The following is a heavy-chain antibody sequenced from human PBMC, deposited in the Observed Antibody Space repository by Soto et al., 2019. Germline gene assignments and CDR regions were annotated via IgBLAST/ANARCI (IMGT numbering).Heavy chain of an antibody. CDR1: GGSISSGGYY. D-gene: IGHD6-13*01. J-gene: IGHJ4*02. V-gene: IGHV4-31*03. CDR3: ARADYSSSWHRRTNFDY. Sequence: QVQLQESGPGLVKPSQTLSLTCTVSGGSISSGGYYWSWIRQHPGKGLEWIGYIYYSGSTYYNPSLKSRVTISVDTSKNQFSLKLSSVTAADTAVYYCARADYSSSWHRRTNFDYWGQGTLVTVSS. CDR2: IYYSGST.